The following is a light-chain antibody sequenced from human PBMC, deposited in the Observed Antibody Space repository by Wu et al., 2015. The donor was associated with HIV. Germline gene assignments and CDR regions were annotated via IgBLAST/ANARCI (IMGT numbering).Light chain of an antibody. J-gene: IGKJ5*01. CDR1: QSVSSSS. CDR2: GAS. V-gene: IGKV3D-20*02. CDR3: QQCSDWPLT. Sequence: EIVLTQSPGTLSLFPGERATLSCRASQSVSSSSLAWYQQKPGQAPRLLIYGASSRATGIPARFSGSGSGTDFTLSISSLEPEDFAVYYCQQCSDWPLTFGQGTRLEIK.